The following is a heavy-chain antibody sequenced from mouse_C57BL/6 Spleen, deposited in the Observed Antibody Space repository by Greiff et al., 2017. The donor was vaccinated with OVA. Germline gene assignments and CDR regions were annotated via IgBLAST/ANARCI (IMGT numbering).Heavy chain of an antibody. CDR3: AREGDYFDY. J-gene: IGHJ2*01. CDR2: IDPNSGGT. V-gene: IGHV1-72*01. CDR1: GYTFTSYW. Sequence: QVQLQQSGAELVTPGASVKLSCKASGYTFTSYWMHWVKQRPGQGLEWIGRIDPNSGGTKYNEKFKSKATLTVDKPSSTAYMQLSILTSEDSAVYYCAREGDYFDYWGQGTTLTVSS.